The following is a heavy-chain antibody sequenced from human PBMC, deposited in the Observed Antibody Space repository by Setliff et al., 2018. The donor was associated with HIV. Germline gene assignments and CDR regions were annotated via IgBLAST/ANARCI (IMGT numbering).Heavy chain of an antibody. J-gene: IGHJ2*01. V-gene: IGHV7-4-1*02. CDR2: INTNTGNP. CDR1: GYTFTSYA. D-gene: IGHD3-3*01. CDR3: ARGGTHYDFWSGYRLGYVDL. Sequence: ASVKVSCKASGYTFTSYAMNWVRQAPGQGLEWMGWINTNTGNPTYAQGFTGRFVFSLDTSVSTAYLQISSLKAEDTAMYYCARGGTHYDFWSGYRLGYVDLWGRGALVTVSS.